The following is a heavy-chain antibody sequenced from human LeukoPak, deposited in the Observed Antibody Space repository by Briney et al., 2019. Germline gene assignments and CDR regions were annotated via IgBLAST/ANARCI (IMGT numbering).Heavy chain of an antibody. CDR3: ARGGIVGATTSGTYYYYYGMDV. D-gene: IGHD1-26*01. Sequence: ASVKVSCKASGYTFTSYGISWVRHAPGQGLEGMGWISAYNGNTNYAQKLQGRDTMTTDTSTSTAYMELRSLRSDVTAVYYCARGGIVGATTSGTYYYYYGMDVWGQGTTVTVSS. V-gene: IGHV1-18*01. CDR1: GYTFTSYG. CDR2: ISAYNGNT. J-gene: IGHJ6*02.